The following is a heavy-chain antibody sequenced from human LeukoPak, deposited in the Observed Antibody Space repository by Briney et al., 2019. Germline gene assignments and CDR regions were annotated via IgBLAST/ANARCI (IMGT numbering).Heavy chain of an antibody. CDR2: SNPNSGGT. V-gene: IGHV1-2*03. Sequence: LGASVKVSCTTSGDTLTGYYMHWVRQAPGQGLEWMGWSNPNSGGTNYAQKFQGRVTMTRDTSISTAYMELSRLRSDDTAVYSCPSLAVASQNFDYWGQGTLVTVSS. J-gene: IGHJ4*02. CDR1: GDTLTGYY. D-gene: IGHD2-15*01. CDR3: PSLAVASQNFDY.